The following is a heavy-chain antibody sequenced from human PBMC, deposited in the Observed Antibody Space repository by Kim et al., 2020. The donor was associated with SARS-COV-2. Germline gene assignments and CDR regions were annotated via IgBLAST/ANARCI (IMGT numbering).Heavy chain of an antibody. CDR1: GYIFSAFG. CDR3: ARDCDLKMLYACH. CDR2: ISAYSGST. J-gene: IGHJ4*02. V-gene: IGHV1-18*01. Sequence: ASVKVSCKASGYIFSAFGFTWVRQAPGQGGLEWMGWISAYSGSTQYAQMFQDRVTMTIDASASTAYMELTGLTSADSALYYCARDCDLKMLYACHWGQGT. D-gene: IGHD2-2*01.